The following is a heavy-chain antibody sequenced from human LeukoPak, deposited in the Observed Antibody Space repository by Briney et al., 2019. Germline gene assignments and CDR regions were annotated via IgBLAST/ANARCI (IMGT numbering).Heavy chain of an antibody. CDR3: ARDGGGWVIDY. CDR1: GFTFSSYS. CDR2: IGSVSTTI. D-gene: IGHD6-19*01. Sequence: GGSLRLSCAASGFTFSSYSMNWVRQAPGKGLEWVSYIGSVSTTIYYADSVKGRFTISRDNAKNSLFLQMNGLRAEDTAVYYCARDGGGWVIDYWGQGTLVTVSS. J-gene: IGHJ4*02. V-gene: IGHV3-48*01.